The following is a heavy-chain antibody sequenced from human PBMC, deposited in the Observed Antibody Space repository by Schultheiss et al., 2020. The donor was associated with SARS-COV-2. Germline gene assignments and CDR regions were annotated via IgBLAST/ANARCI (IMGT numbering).Heavy chain of an antibody. Sequence: SETLSLTCTVSGGSISSYYWSWIRQPPGKGLEWIGYIYYSGSTNYNPSLKSRVTISVDTSKNQFSLKLSSVTAADTAVYYCARAPIAVAGNAFDIWGQGTMVTVSS. CDR2: IYYSGST. V-gene: IGHV4-59*01. D-gene: IGHD6-19*01. CDR1: GGSISSYY. CDR3: ARAPIAVAGNAFDI. J-gene: IGHJ3*02.